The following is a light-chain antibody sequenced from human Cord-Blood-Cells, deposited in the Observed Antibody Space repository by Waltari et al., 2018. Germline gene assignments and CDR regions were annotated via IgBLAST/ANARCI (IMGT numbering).Light chain of an antibody. CDR3: SSYTSSSTWV. V-gene: IGLV2-14*01. CDR2: SVS. J-gene: IGLJ3*02. Sequence: QSALTHPASVSGSPGQSITISCTGTSSDVGGYNYVSWYQQHPGKAPKLMIYSVSKRPSGVTKRFSGSKSGTTASLTISGLQAEDEADYYCSSYTSSSTWVFGGGTKLTVL. CDR1: SSDVGGYNY.